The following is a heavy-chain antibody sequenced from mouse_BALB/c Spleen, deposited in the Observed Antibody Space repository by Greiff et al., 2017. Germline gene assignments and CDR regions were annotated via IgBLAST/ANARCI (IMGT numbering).Heavy chain of an antibody. D-gene: IGHD1-1*01. CDR1: GYTFTSYW. V-gene: IGHV1-7*01. CDR3: ASDSRGSLFAE. Sequence: VQLQQSGAELAKPGASVKMSCKASGYTFTSYWMHWVKQRPGQGLEWIGDINPSTGYTEYNQKFKDKATLTADKSSSTAFIQLSSLTSEDSADYYCASDSRGSLFAEWGGGTLVTVSA. CDR2: INPSTGYT. J-gene: IGHJ3*01.